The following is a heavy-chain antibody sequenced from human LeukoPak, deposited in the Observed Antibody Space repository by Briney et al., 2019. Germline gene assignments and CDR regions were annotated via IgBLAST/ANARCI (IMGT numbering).Heavy chain of an antibody. CDR1: GVSISSSNW. D-gene: IGHD3-9*01. CDR2: IYHSGST. V-gene: IGHV4-4*02. J-gene: IGHJ5*02. Sequence: MPSETLSLTCAVSGVSISSSNWWSWVRQPPGKGLEWIGEIYHSGSTNYNPSLKSRVTISVDKSKNQFSLKLSSVTAADTAVYYCARVGGISYYDILTGYYPQLHWFDPWGQGTLVTVSS. CDR3: ARVGGISYYDILTGYYPQLHWFDP.